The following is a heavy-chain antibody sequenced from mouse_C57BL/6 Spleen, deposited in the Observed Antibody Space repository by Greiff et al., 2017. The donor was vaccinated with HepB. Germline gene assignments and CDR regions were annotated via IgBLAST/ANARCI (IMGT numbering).Heavy chain of an antibody. CDR2: IWSDGST. J-gene: IGHJ4*01. V-gene: IGHV2-6-1*01. Sequence: LQESGPGLVAHSQSLSITCTVSGFSLTSYGVHWVRQPPGKGLEWLVVIWSDGSTTYNSALKSRLSISKDNSKSQVFLKMNSLQTDDTAMYYCARQDYGSSYVGVDYWGQGTSVTVSS. CDR1: GFSLTSYG. D-gene: IGHD1-1*01. CDR3: ARQDYGSSYVGVDY.